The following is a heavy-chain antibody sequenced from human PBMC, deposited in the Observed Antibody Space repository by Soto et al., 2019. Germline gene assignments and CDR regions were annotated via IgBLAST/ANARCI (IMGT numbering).Heavy chain of an antibody. V-gene: IGHV4-39*07. D-gene: IGHD2-8*01. CDR3: ARDRVRDGPRHYYYGMDV. CDR2: LYSGWTT. Sequence: AETLSLTCTGSGCSISIISYYWGWIRQPPGNGLDWIVTLYSGWTTYYNPSLKSRVTISVDTSKNQFSLKLSSVTAADTAVYYCARDRVRDGPRHYYYGMDVWGQGTTVTVSS. J-gene: IGHJ6*02. CDR1: GCSISIISYY.